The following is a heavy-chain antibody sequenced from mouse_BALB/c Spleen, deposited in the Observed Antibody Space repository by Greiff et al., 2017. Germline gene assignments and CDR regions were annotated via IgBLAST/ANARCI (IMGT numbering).Heavy chain of an antibody. CDR3: AMYGNYAWFAY. Sequence: EVKLMESGGGLVKPGGSLKLSCAASGFTFSDYYMYWVRQTPEKRLEWVATISDGGSYTYYPDSVKGRFTISRDNAKNNLYLQMSSLKSEDTAMYYCAMYGNYAWFAYWGQGTLVTVSA. CDR1: GFTFSDYY. D-gene: IGHD2-10*02. J-gene: IGHJ3*01. V-gene: IGHV5-4*02. CDR2: ISDGGSYT.